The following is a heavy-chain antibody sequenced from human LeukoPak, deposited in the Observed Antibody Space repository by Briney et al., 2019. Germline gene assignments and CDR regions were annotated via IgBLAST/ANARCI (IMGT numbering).Heavy chain of an antibody. V-gene: IGHV3-7*01. Sequence: GGSLRLSCAASGFTFSSYWMSWVRQAPGKGLEWVANIKPDGSEKYYVDSVKGRFTISRDNAKNSLYLQMNSLRAEDTAVYYCARAVEYYYGSGSYYFGYWGQGTLVTVSS. CDR3: ARAVEYYYGSGSYYFGY. D-gene: IGHD3-10*01. J-gene: IGHJ4*02. CDR1: GFTFSSYW. CDR2: IKPDGSEK.